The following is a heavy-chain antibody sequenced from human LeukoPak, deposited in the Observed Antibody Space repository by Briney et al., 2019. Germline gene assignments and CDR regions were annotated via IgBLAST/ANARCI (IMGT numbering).Heavy chain of an antibody. CDR3: ARATVTTAYFDY. CDR1: GYTFTSYY. Sequence: GASVKVSCKASGYTFTSYYMHWVRQAPGQGLEWMGIINPSGGSTSCAQKFQGRVTMTRDTSTSTVYMELSSLRSEDTAVYYCARATVTTAYFDYWGQGTLVTVSS. CDR2: INPSGGST. J-gene: IGHJ4*02. V-gene: IGHV1-46*01. D-gene: IGHD4-17*01.